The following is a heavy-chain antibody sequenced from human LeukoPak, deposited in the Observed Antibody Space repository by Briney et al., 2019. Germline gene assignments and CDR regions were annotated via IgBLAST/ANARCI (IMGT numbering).Heavy chain of an antibody. CDR2: INAGNGNT. CDR1: GYTFTSYA. V-gene: IGHV1-3*01. J-gene: IGHJ2*01. Sequence: GASVKVSCKASGYTFTSYAMHWVRQAPGQRLEWMGWINAGNGNTKYSQKFQGRVTITADKSTSTAYMELSSLRSEDTAVYYCARVRDWYFDLWGRGTLVTVSS. CDR3: ARVRDWYFDL.